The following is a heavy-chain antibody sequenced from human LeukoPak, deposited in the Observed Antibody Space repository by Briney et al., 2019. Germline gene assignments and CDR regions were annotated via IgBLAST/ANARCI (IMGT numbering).Heavy chain of an antibody. J-gene: IGHJ6*03. Sequence: SETLSLTCTASGGSISSYYWSWIRQPPGKGLACIGYIYYSGSTNYNPSLKSRVTISVDTSKNQFSLKLSSVTAADTAVYYCARGGIAARYYYYMDVWGKGTTVTVSS. V-gene: IGHV4-59*01. CDR3: ARGGIAARYYYYMDV. D-gene: IGHD6-6*01. CDR1: GGSISSYY. CDR2: IYYSGST.